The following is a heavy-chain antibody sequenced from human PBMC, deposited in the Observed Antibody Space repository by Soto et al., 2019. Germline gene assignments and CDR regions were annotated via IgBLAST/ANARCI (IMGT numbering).Heavy chain of an antibody. J-gene: IGHJ6*02. Sequence: ASETLSLTCTVSGGSISSGGYYWSWIRQHPGKGLEWIGYIYYSGSTYYNPSLKSRVTISVDTSKNQFSLKLSSVTAADTAVYYCARGKRWLVYYYYGMDVWGQGTTVTVSS. CDR1: GGSISSGGYY. CDR3: ARGKRWLVYYYYGMDV. D-gene: IGHD6-19*01. V-gene: IGHV4-31*03. CDR2: IYYSGST.